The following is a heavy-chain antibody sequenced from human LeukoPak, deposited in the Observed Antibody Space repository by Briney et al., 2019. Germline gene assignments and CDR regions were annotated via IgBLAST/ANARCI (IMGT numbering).Heavy chain of an antibody. J-gene: IGHJ3*02. CDR2: ISGSGGST. CDR3: AKGGWDSSSWYSAFDI. CDR1: GFTFSSYG. D-gene: IGHD6-13*01. V-gene: IGHV3-23*01. Sequence: PGGSLRLSCAASGFTFSSYGMSWVRQAPGEGLEWVSAISGSGGSTYYADSVKGRFTISRDNSKNTLYLQMNSLRAEDTAVYYCAKGGWDSSSWYSAFDIWGQGTMVTVSS.